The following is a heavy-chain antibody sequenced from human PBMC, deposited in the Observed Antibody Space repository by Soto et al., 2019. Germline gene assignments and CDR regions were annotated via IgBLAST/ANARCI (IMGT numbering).Heavy chain of an antibody. CDR2: INPHSGGT. CDR1: GYTFTGYY. J-gene: IGHJ3*02. CDR3: ARAYCSSTRCYNGDAFDI. V-gene: IGHV1-2*04. D-gene: IGHD2-2*02. Sequence: ASVKVSCKASGYTFTGYYMHWVRQAPGQGLEWMGWINPHSGGTNYAQKFQGWVTMTRDTSISTAYMELSRLRSDDTAVYYCARAYCSSTRCYNGDAFDIWGQGTMVTVSS.